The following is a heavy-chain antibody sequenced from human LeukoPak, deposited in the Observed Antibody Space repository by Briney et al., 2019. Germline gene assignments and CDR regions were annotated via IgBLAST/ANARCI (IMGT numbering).Heavy chain of an antibody. CDR3: ARDKIVGATNFDY. CDR2: IKQDGSEK. J-gene: IGHJ4*02. D-gene: IGHD1-26*01. Sequence: GGSLRLSCAASGFTFSSYWMSWVRQAPGKGLEWVANIKQDGSEKYYVDSVKGQFTISRDNAKNSLYLQMNSLRAEDTAVYYCARDKIVGATNFDYWGQGTLVTVSS. V-gene: IGHV3-7*01. CDR1: GFTFSSYW.